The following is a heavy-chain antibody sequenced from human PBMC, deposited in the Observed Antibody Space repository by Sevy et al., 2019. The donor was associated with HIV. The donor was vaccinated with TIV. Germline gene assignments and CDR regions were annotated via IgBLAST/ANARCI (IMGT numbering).Heavy chain of an antibody. CDR2: IRYDGSNK. CDR3: AKGNDGAKAGAFDI. D-gene: IGHD1-1*01. V-gene: IGHV3-30*02. CDR1: GFTFSSYG. Sequence: GESLKISCAASGFTFSSYGMHWVRQAPGKGLEWVAFIRYDGSNKYYADSVKGRFTISRDNSKNTLYLQMNSLRAEDTAVYYCAKGNDGAKAGAFDIWGQGTMVTVSS. J-gene: IGHJ3*02.